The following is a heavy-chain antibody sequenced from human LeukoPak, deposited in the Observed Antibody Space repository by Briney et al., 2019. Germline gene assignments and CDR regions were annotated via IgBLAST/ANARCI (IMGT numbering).Heavy chain of an antibody. V-gene: IGHV4-34*01. CDR1: GGSFSGYY. Sequence: SETLSLTCAVYGGSFSGYYWSWIRQPPGKGLEWIGEINHSGSTNYNPSLKSRVTISVDTSKNQFSLKLSSVTAADTAVYYCAREGNHYYDSSGYSRWFDPWGQGTLVTVSS. D-gene: IGHD3-22*01. CDR3: AREGNHYYDSSGYSRWFDP. CDR2: INHSGST. J-gene: IGHJ5*02.